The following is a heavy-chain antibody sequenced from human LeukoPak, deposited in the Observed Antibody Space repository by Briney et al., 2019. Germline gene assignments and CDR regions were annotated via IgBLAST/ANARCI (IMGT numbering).Heavy chain of an antibody. CDR3: AREVNRISYFDY. V-gene: IGHV3-30-3*01. Sequence: PGGSLRLSCAASGFTFSSYAMHWVRQAPGKGLEWVAVISYDGSNKYYADSVKGRFTISRDNSKNTLYLQMNSLRAEDTAVYYCAREVNRISYFDYWGQGTLVTVSS. CDR2: ISYDGSNK. D-gene: IGHD2/OR15-2a*01. J-gene: IGHJ4*02. CDR1: GFTFSSYA.